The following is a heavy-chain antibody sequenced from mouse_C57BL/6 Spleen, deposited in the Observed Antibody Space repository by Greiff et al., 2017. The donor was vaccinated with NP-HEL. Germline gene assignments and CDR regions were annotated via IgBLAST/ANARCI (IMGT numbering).Heavy chain of an antibody. CDR1: GFTFSSYA. V-gene: IGHV5-4*01. D-gene: IGHD2-2*01. CDR2: ISDGGSYT. Sequence: EVQLVESGGGLVKPGGSLKLSCAASGFTFSSYAMSWVRQTPEKRLEWVATISDGGSYTYYPDNVKGRFTITRDNAKNNLYLQLSHLKSEDTAMCYCARERAYGYDPHWYVGVWGTGTTVTVAS. J-gene: IGHJ1*03. CDR3: ARERAYGYDPHWYVGV.